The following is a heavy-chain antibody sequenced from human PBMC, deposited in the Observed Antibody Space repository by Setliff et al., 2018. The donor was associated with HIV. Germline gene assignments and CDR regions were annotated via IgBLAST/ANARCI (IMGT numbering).Heavy chain of an antibody. D-gene: IGHD3-22*01. V-gene: IGHV5-51*01. CDR3: ASGAYDSSTYYPTNFDY. CDR2: IYPGDSDT. J-gene: IGHJ4*03. CDR1: GDSFTSYW. Sequence: GESLKISCQGSGDSFTSYWIGWVRQMPGKGLEWMGIIYPGDSDTRYSPSFQGQVTISADKSISTAYLQWSSLTASDTAMYFCASGAYDSSTYYPTNFDYWVPETLLVTVSS.